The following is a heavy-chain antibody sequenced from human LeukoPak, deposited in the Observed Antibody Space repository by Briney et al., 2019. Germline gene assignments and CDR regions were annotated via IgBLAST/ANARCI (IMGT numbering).Heavy chain of an antibody. CDR3: ARSSLYGDYGDDAFDI. Sequence: SQTLSLTCAISGDSVSSNSAAWNWIRQSPSRGLEWLGRTYYRSKWYNDYAVSVKSRITINPDTSKNQFSLQLNSVTPEDTAVYYCARSSLYGDYGDDAFDIWGQGTMVTVPS. CDR1: GDSVSSNSAA. V-gene: IGHV6-1*01. J-gene: IGHJ3*02. CDR2: TYYRSKWYN. D-gene: IGHD4-17*01.